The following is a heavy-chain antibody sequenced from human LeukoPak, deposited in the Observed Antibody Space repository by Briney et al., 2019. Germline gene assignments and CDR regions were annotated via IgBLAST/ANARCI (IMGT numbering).Heavy chain of an antibody. Sequence: SETLSLTCTVSGGSISSYYWSWIRQPPGKGLEWIGYTYYSGSTNYNPSLKSRVTISVDTSKNQFSLKLSSVTAADTAVYYCARTLWFGDYYYYYGMDVWGQGTTVTVSS. CDR3: ARTLWFGDYYYYYGMDV. V-gene: IGHV4-59*01. CDR2: TYYSGST. D-gene: IGHD3-10*01. CDR1: GGSISSYY. J-gene: IGHJ6*02.